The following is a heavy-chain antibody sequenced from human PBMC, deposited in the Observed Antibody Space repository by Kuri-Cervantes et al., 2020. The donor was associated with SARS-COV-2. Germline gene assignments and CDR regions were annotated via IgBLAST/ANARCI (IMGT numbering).Heavy chain of an antibody. CDR3: ARVGGYCSSTSCYNHAFDI. CDR2: IYTSGST. Sequence: SETLSLTCTVSGGSISSGSYYWSWIRQPAGKGLEWIGYIYTSGSTNYNPSLKSRVTISVDTSKNQFSLKLSSVTAADTAVYYCARVGGYCSSTSCYNHAFDIWGQGTMVTVSS. CDR1: GGSISSGSYY. V-gene: IGHV4-61*10. D-gene: IGHD2-2*02. J-gene: IGHJ3*02.